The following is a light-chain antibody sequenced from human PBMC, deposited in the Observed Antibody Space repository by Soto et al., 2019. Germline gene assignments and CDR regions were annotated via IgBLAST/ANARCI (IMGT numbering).Light chain of an antibody. CDR1: QDIGNY. V-gene: IGKV1-33*01. Sequence: DIQMTQSPSSLSASVGDRITITCQASQDIGNYVNWYQQKPGKAPKLMIYDASALESGVPSRFSGSGSETEFTLTINTLQPEDLAVYYCQQYSQWPSYTFGQGTKVDI. CDR3: QQYSQWPSYT. J-gene: IGKJ2*01. CDR2: DAS.